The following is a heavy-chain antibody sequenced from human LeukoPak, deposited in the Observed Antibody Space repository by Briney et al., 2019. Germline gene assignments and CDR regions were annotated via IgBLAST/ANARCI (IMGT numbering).Heavy chain of an antibody. V-gene: IGHV1-8*01. CDR1: GYTFTSYD. CDR3: ARGGYGSGNNDY. D-gene: IGHD3-10*01. CDR2: MSPNSGNT. J-gene: IGHJ4*02. Sequence: ASVKVSCKASGYTFTSYDINWVRQATGQGLEWMGWMSPNSGNTGYAQKFQGRVTMTRNTSISTAYMELSSLRSEDTAVYYCARGGYGSGNNDYWGQGTLVTVSS.